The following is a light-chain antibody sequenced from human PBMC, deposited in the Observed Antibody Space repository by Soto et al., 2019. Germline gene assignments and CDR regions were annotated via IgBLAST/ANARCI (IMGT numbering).Light chain of an antibody. CDR2: GAS. CDR1: QSASSSY. CDR3: QQYGSSPWT. V-gene: IGKV3-20*01. Sequence: EIVLTQSPATLSLSPGDRATLSCRSSQSASSSYLAWYQQKPGQAPRLLISGASSRATGIPDRFSGSGSGTDFTLTISRLEPEDFAVYYCQQYGSSPWTFGQGIKVEIK. J-gene: IGKJ1*01.